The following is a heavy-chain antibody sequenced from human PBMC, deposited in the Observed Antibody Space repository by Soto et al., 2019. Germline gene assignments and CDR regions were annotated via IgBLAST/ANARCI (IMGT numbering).Heavy chain of an antibody. CDR3: ARDKAAEAQRGRYYYYYGMDV. D-gene: IGHD3-16*01. CDR2: TYYRSKWYN. V-gene: IGHV6-1*01. J-gene: IGHJ6*02. Sequence: SQTLSLTCXISGDSVSSNSAAWNWIRQSPSRGLEWLGRTYYRSKWYNDYAVSVKSRITINPDTSKNQFSLQLNSVTPEDTAVYYCARDKAAEAQRGRYYYYYGMDVWGQGTTVTVSS. CDR1: GDSVSSNSAA.